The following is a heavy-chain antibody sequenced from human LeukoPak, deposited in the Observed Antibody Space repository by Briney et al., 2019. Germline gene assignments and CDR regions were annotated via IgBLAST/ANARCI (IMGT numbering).Heavy chain of an antibody. J-gene: IGHJ6*02. CDR1: GFTFSDYY. V-gene: IGHV3-11*01. CDR3: ARGRDANGSGSPWTYYGMDV. Sequence: PGGSLRLSCAASGFTFSDYYMSWIRQAPGKGLEWVSYISSSGSTIYYADSVKGRFTISRDNGKNSLYLQMNSLRAEDTAVYYCARGRDANGSGSPWTYYGMDVWGQGTTVTVSS. CDR2: ISSSGSTI. D-gene: IGHD3-10*01.